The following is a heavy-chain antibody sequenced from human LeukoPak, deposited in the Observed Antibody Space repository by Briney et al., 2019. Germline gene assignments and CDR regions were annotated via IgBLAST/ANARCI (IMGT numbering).Heavy chain of an antibody. J-gene: IGHJ4*02. Sequence: GESLKISCKSFGYSFTSYWIGWVRQMPGKGLEWMGIIYPGDSDTRYSPSFQGQVTISADKPISTAYLQWSSLKASDAAMYYCARSLYGVNSWFDYWGQGTLVTISS. V-gene: IGHV5-51*04. CDR3: ARSLYGVNSWFDY. D-gene: IGHD4/OR15-4a*01. CDR2: IYPGDSDT. CDR1: GYSFTSYW.